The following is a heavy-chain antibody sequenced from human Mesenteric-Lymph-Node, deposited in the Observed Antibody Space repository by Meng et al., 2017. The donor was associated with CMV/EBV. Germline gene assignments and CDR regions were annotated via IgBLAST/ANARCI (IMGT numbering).Heavy chain of an antibody. CDR3: AKDVVPAAISEYYFDS. Sequence: GESLKISCAACGFTFSSYDMHWVRQATGKGLEWVSAIGTAGDTYYPGSVKGQFTISRDNSKNTLYLQLNSLRAEDTAVYYCAKDVVPAAISEYYFDSWGQGTLVTVSS. CDR1: GFTFSSYD. J-gene: IGHJ4*02. V-gene: IGHV3-13*03. D-gene: IGHD2-2*01. CDR2: IGTAGDT.